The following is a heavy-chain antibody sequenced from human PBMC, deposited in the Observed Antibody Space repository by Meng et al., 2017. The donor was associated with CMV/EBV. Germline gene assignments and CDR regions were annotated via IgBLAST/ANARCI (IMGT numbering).Heavy chain of an antibody. CDR2: LYHSGST. J-gene: IGHJ1*01. CDR1: GYSISSGYY. V-gene: IGHV4-38-2*02. D-gene: IGHD3-3*01. Sequence: ETLSLTCTVSGYSISSGYYWGWIRQPPGKGLEWIGSLYHSGSTYYNPSLKSRVTISVDTSKNQFSLKLSSVTAADTAVYYCASGVGVVIILSRRGTGRWGQGTLVTVSS. CDR3: ASGVGVVIILSRRGTGR.